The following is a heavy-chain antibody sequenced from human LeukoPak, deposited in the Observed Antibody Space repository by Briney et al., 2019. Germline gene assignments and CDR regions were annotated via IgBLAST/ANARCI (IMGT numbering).Heavy chain of an antibody. CDR1: GGSITNYF. CDR3: ATLFGFSGHFDY. Sequence: PSETLSLTCSVSGGSITNYFCSWIRQSPGKGLEWIGYTYSSGTSNHNPSLRGRVTISMDTSKSQFSLKLSSVTAEDTAVYYCATLFGFSGHFDYWGRGNLVTVSS. V-gene: IGHV4-59*01. J-gene: IGHJ4*02. CDR2: TYSSGTS. D-gene: IGHD3-10*01.